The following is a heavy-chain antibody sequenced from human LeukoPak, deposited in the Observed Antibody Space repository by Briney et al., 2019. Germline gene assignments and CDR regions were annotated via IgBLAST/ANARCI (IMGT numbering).Heavy chain of an antibody. V-gene: IGHV3-21*01. CDR1: GFNLSNYN. Sequence: GGSLRLSCAASGFNLSNYNMNWVRQAPGKGLEWVSAISSGGDKTYYADSVKGRFTISRDNSKNILYLQMNSLRAEDTAIYYCARVAVAGPTGWFDSWGPGTLVSVSA. CDR2: ISSGGDKT. D-gene: IGHD6-19*01. CDR3: ARVAVAGPTGWFDS. J-gene: IGHJ5*01.